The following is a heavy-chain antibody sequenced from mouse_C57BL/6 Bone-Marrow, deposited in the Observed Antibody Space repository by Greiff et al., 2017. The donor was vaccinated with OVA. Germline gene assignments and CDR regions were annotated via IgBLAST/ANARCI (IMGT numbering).Heavy chain of an antibody. CDR3: ASYCSSYEDYFDY. J-gene: IGHJ2*01. Sequence: VQLQQSGAELARPGASVKMSCKASGYTFTSYTMHWVKQRPGQGLEWIGYINPSSGYPKYNQKFKDKATLTADKSSSTAYMQLSSLTSEDSAVYYCASYCSSYEDYFDYWGQGTTLTVSS. CDR2: INPSSGYP. D-gene: IGHD1-1*01. V-gene: IGHV1-4*01. CDR1: GYTFTSYT.